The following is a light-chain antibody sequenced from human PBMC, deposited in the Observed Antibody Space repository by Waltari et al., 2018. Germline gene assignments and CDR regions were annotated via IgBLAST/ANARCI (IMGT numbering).Light chain of an antibody. CDR1: SSNIGAGHD. Sequence: QSVLTQPPSMSGAPGQRVTISCTGSSSNIGAGHDVHWYQVFPGTAPKPRIYGNNNRPSGVPDRFSGSKSDTSASLAIGGLQAEDEADYYCQSFDIRLSGGVVFGGGTKVTVL. V-gene: IGLV1-40*01. CDR2: GNN. CDR3: QSFDIRLSGGVV. J-gene: IGLJ3*02.